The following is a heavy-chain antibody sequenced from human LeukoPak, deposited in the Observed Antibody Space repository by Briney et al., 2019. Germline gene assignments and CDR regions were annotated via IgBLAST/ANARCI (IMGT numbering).Heavy chain of an antibody. D-gene: IGHD6-19*01. J-gene: IGHJ4*02. CDR2: IYYSGST. CDR1: GGSISSYY. V-gene: IGHV4-59*08. CDR3: ASSYTSDWSYYFHY. Sequence: SETLSLTCTVSGGSISSYYWSWIRQPPGKGLEWIGYIYYSGSTNYNPSLKSRVTISLDTSKNQFSLKLRSVTAADTAVYYCASSYTSDWSYYFHYWGQGALVTVSS.